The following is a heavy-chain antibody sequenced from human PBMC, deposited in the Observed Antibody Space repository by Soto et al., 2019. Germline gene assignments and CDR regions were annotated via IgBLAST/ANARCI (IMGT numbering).Heavy chain of an antibody. CDR3: ARAVAGPYYFDY. J-gene: IGHJ4*02. CDR1: GFTVSSNY. V-gene: IGHV3-53*02. Sequence: EVQLVETGGGLIQPGGSLRLSCAASGFTVSSNYMSWVRQAPGKGLEWVSVSYSGGSTYYADSVKGRFTISRDNSKNTLYLQMNSLRAEDTAVYYCARAVAGPYYFDYWGQGTLVTVSS. CDR2: SYSGGST. D-gene: IGHD6-19*01.